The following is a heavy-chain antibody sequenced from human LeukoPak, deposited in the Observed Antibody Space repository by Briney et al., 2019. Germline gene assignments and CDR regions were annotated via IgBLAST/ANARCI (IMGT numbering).Heavy chain of an antibody. Sequence: GGSLRLSCAASGFTFDDHGMNWVRQAPGRGLEWVAGITWNGGSTGYVDSVKGRFTISRDNAKNSLYLQMNSLRAEDTALYYCARSTSSGYYYYMDVWGKGTTVTVSS. CDR2: ITWNGGST. CDR3: ARSTSSGYYYYMDV. J-gene: IGHJ6*03. D-gene: IGHD3-22*01. V-gene: IGHV3-20*04. CDR1: GFTFDDHG.